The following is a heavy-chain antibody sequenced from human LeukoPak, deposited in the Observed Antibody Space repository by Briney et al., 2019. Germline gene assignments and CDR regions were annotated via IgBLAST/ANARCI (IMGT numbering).Heavy chain of an antibody. J-gene: IGHJ4*02. V-gene: IGHV4-31*03. CDR1: GGSISSGGYY. Sequence: PSETLSLTCTVSGGSISSGGYYWSWIRQHPGKGLEWIGYIYYSGSTYYNPSLKSRVTISVDTSKNQFSLKLSSVTAADTAVYYCARYSPVPLDRSFDYWGQGTLVTVSS. CDR3: ARYSPVPLDRSFDY. CDR2: IYYSGST. D-gene: IGHD2-21*01.